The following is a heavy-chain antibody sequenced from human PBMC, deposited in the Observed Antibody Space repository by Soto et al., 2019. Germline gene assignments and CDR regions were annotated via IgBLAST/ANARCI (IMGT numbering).Heavy chain of an antibody. Sequence: QITLKESGPTLVKPTQTLTLTCTFSGFSLSTSGVGVGWIRQPPGKALEWLALIYWNDDKRYSPSLKSRLTITKDTSKHQVFLTMTNMDPWDTATYYCAHSSRRYGDKNPDYWGQGTLVTVSS. CDR3: AHSSRRYGDKNPDY. D-gene: IGHD4-17*01. J-gene: IGHJ4*02. CDR1: GFSLSTSGVG. CDR2: IYWNDDK. V-gene: IGHV2-5*01.